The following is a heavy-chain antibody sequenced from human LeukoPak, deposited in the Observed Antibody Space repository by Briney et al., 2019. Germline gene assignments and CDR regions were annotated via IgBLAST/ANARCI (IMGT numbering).Heavy chain of an antibody. J-gene: IGHJ4*02. D-gene: IGHD6-19*01. CDR3: AKVLEQWLSKGGGFDY. V-gene: IGHV3-23*01. CDR1: GFTFTSYA. CDR2: ISGSGGST. Sequence: GGSLRLTCAASGFTFTSYAMSWVRQAPGKGLKWVSSISGSGGSTYYADSVKGRFTISRDNSKNTLYLQMNSLRAEETAVYYCAKVLEQWLSKGGGFDYWGQGTLVTVSS.